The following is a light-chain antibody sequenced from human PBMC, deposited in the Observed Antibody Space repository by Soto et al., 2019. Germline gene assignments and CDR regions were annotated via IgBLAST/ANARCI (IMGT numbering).Light chain of an antibody. J-gene: IGKJ1*01. Sequence: DIRMTQSPSTLSASVGDRVTITCRASQSISIWLAWYQQKPGKAPNLLIYKESSLESGVPSRFSGSGSGTEFTLTISSLQTDDFATYYCQQYINRWTFGQGTKVEIK. CDR3: QQYINRWT. CDR2: KES. V-gene: IGKV1-5*03. CDR1: QSISIW.